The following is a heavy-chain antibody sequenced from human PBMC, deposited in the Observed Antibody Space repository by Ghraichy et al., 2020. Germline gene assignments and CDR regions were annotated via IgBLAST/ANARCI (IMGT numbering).Heavy chain of an antibody. Sequence: GGSLRLSCAASGFTFSSYEMNWVRQAPGKGLEWVSYISSSGSTIYYADSVKGRFTISRDNAKNSLYLQMNSLRAEDTAVYYCARGGIVVVITYWYFDLWGRGTLVTVSS. CDR1: GFTFSSYE. CDR2: ISSSGSTI. CDR3: ARGGIVVVITYWYFDL. D-gene: IGHD3-22*01. J-gene: IGHJ2*01. V-gene: IGHV3-48*03.